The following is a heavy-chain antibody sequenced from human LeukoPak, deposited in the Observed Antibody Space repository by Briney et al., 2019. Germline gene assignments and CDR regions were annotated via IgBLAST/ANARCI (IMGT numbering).Heavy chain of an antibody. CDR3: AAGYCSGGSCYSNWFDP. J-gene: IGHJ5*02. CDR1: GGSVNGYY. V-gene: IGHV4-59*02. D-gene: IGHD2-15*01. CDR2: VHYSGST. Sequence: PSETLSLTCTVSGGSVNGYYWTWMRQPPGKGLEWIGHVHYSGSTGYNPSLKSRVTISVDTSKNQFSLKVTSVTAADTAVYYCAAGYCSGGSCYSNWFDPWGQGTLVTVSS.